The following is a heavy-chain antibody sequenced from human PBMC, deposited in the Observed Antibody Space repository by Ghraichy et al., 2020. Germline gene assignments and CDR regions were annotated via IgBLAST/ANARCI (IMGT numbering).Heavy chain of an antibody. V-gene: IGHV3-30*18. Sequence: GGSLRLSCAASGFTFSSYGMHWFRQAPGKGLEWVAVILYDGSNKYYADSVKGRFTISRDNSKNTLYLQMNSLRAEDTAVYYCAKEGGMATIYSNDWYFDLWGRGTLVTVSS. CDR3: AKEGGMATIYSNDWYFDL. CDR2: ILYDGSNK. D-gene: IGHD5-24*01. J-gene: IGHJ2*01. CDR1: GFTFSSYG.